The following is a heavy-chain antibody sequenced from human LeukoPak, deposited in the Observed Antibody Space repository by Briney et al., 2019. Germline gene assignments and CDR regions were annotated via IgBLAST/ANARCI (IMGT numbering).Heavy chain of an antibody. D-gene: IGHD5-18*01. V-gene: IGHV1-69*04. CDR3: ARVDTANNWFDP. Sequence: GASVKVSCKASGGTFSSYAISWVRQAPGQGLEWMGRIIPILGIANYAQKFQGRVTMTRDTSTSTVYMELSSLRSEDTAVYYCARVDTANNWFDPWGQGTLVTVSS. CDR1: GGTFSSYA. J-gene: IGHJ5*02. CDR2: IIPILGIA.